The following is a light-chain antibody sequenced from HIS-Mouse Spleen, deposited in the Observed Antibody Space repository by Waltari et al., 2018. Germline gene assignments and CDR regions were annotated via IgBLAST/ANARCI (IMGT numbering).Light chain of an antibody. V-gene: IGLV3-21*04. J-gene: IGLJ2*01. CDR3: QVWDSSSDHVV. CDR1: NIGSKS. CDR2: DDS. Sequence: SYVLTQPPSVSVAPGKTARITCGGNNIGSKSVHWYQQKPGQAPVLVICDDSDRPSGIPERFSGSNAGNTATMTIRRVEAGDEADYYCQVWDSSSDHVVFGGGTKLTVL.